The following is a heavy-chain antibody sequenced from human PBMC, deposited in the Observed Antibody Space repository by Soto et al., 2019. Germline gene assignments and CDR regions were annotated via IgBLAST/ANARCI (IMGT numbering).Heavy chain of an antibody. J-gene: IGHJ6*02. D-gene: IGHD6-13*01. CDR1: GFSLTSGVVG. V-gene: IGHV2-5*01. Sequence: QITLKESGPTLVKPTQTLTLTCTFSGFSLTSGVVGVGWIRQPPGEALEWLVLIYWNDERYYNPSLRNRLTITRDTSKNQVVLTMTNMDPVDTATYYCAHRLPGPSGYDVWGQGTTVTVSS. CDR2: IYWNDER. CDR3: AHRLPGPSGYDV.